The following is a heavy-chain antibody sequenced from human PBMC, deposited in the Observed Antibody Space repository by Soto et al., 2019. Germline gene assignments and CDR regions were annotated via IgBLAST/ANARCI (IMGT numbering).Heavy chain of an antibody. Sequence: GSISSYYWSWIRQPPGKGLEWIGYIYYSGSTNYNPSLKSRVTISVDTSKNQFSLKLSSVTAADTAVYYCARDNGYSYGYTLDHWG. CDR3: ARDNGYSYGYTLDH. CDR2: IYYSGST. D-gene: IGHD5-18*01. CDR1: GSISSYY. V-gene: IGHV4-59*01. J-gene: IGHJ4*01.